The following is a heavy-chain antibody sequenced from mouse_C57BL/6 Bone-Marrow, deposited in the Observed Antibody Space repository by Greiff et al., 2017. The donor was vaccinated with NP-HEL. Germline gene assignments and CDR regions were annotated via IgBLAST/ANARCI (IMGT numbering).Heavy chain of an antibody. CDR3: ARRDYDGYYYAMDY. CDR2: IWSGGST. Sequence: VQLQQSGPGLVQPSQSLSITCTVSGFSLTSYGVHWVRQSPGKGLEWLGVIWSGGSTDYNAAFISRLSIRKDNSKSQVFFKMNSLQADDTAIYYCARRDYDGYYYAMDYWGQGTSVTVSS. V-gene: IGHV2-2*01. J-gene: IGHJ4*01. CDR1: GFSLTSYG. D-gene: IGHD2-4*01.